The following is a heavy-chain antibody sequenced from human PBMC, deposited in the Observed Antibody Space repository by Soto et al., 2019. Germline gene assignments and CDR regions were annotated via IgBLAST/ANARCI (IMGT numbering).Heavy chain of an antibody. Sequence: SETLSLTCTVSGGSISSGDYYWSWIRQPPGKGLEWIGYIYYSGSTYYNPSLKSRVTISVDTSKNQFSLKLSSVTAADTAVYYCARHKRRNWVVIVVVPAAIGYYYYGMDVWGQGTTVTVSS. D-gene: IGHD2-2*01. CDR1: GGSISSGDYY. CDR2: IYYSGST. J-gene: IGHJ6*02. CDR3: ARHKRRNWVVIVVVPAAIGYYYYGMDV. V-gene: IGHV4-30-4*01.